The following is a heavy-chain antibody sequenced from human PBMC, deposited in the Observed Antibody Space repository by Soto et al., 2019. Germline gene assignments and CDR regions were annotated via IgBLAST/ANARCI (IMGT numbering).Heavy chain of an antibody. V-gene: IGHV4-30-4*01. CDR2: SYSSGST. J-gene: IGHJ6*02. CDR3: ARDPREVPAGGYGMDV. D-gene: IGHD2-2*01. Sequence: QVQLQESGPGLVKPSQTLSLTCTVPGGSITSGDYYWTWIRQTPGKGLEWIGYSYSSGSTRYNPSLESRVTISVDTSKNQFSLKLSSVTAADTAVYYCARDPREVPAGGYGMDVWGQGTTVTVSS. CDR1: GGSITSGDYY.